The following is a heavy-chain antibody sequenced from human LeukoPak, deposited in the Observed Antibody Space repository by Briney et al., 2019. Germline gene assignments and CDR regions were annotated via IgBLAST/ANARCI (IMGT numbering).Heavy chain of an antibody. CDR3: AKDGDEGCADY. CDR2: IIPSFGTT. CDR1: GGTFSNYA. D-gene: IGHD3-10*01. Sequence: ASVKVSCKASGGTFSNYAISWVRQAPGQGLEWMGGIIPSFGTTNYAQKFQGRVTITTDESTSTAYMELSSLRSEDTAVYYCAKDGDEGCADYWGQGTLVTVSS. J-gene: IGHJ4*02. V-gene: IGHV1-69*05.